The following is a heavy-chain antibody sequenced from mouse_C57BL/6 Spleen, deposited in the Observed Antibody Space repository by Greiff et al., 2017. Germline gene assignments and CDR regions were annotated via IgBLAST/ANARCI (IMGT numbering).Heavy chain of an antibody. V-gene: IGHV2-6*02. Sequence: QVQLKESGPGLVAPSQSLSITCNVSGFSLTSYGVHWVRPPPGKGLEWLVVIWSDGSTTYNSALTSRLSICTEQSTSPVLFNMNSLHTDDTAVYYCARHGRYYGSSYVLAMDYWGQGTSVTGSS. J-gene: IGHJ4*01. CDR2: IWSDGST. CDR1: GFSLTSYG. CDR3: ARHGRYYGSSYVLAMDY. D-gene: IGHD1-1*01.